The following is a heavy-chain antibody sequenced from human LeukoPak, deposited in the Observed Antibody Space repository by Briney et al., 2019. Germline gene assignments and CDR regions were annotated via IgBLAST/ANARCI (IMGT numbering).Heavy chain of an antibody. V-gene: IGHV4-61*08. Sequence: SETLSLTCTGSGGSISNSDYYWSWIRQPPGRGLEWLGYIYYTGSASYNASLKSRVTLSVDTVNNQLSLQLTSVTAADTAVYYCARENYCTNGVCWAFDPWGPGTLVIVSS. D-gene: IGHD2-8*01. CDR3: ARENYCTNGVCWAFDP. J-gene: IGHJ5*02. CDR2: IYYTGSA. CDR1: GGSISNSDYY.